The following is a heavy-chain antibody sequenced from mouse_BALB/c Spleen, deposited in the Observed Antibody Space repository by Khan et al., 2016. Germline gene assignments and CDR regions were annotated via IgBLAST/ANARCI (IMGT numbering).Heavy chain of an antibody. D-gene: IGHD2-2*01. CDR1: GFDFSRYW. J-gene: IGHJ4*01. CDR3: ARLLWLRAMDY. V-gene: IGHV4-2*02. CDR2: INPGSSTI. Sequence: VKLLESGGGLVQPGGSLNLSCAASGFDFSRYWMSWARQAPGQGQEWIGEINPGSSTINYTPSLKDKFIISRDNAKNTLYLQMSKVRSEDTALYYCARLLWLRAMDYWGQGTSVTVSS.